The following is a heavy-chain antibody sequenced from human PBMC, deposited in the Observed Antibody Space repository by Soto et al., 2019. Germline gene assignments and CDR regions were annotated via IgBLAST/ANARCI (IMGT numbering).Heavy chain of an antibody. CDR1: GGYITSRDW. CDR3: ARRYHGDYGEFLGKN. D-gene: IGHD4-17*01. CDR2: VHHSGTT. V-gene: IGHV4-4*02. J-gene: IGHJ1*01. Sequence: QVQLQESGPGLVVPSGTLSLNCAVFGGYITSRDWGSWVRQPPGGGLEWIGEVHHSGTTNYNPSLKSRLTMSIDASKNQFSLKLTSVTAADTAVYYCARRYHGDYGEFLGKNWGQGTLVTVSS.